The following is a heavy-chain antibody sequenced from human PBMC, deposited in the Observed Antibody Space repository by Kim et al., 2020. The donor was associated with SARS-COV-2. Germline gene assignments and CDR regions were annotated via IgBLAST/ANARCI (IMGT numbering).Heavy chain of an antibody. D-gene: IGHD5-18*01. J-gene: IGHJ4*02. V-gene: IGHV3-30*07. Sequence: VKGPFTIPRDNSKNTLYLKMNSLRAENTAVYYCARDAPGLDTAMVKHLDYWGQGTLVTVSS. CDR3: ARDAPGLDTAMVKHLDY.